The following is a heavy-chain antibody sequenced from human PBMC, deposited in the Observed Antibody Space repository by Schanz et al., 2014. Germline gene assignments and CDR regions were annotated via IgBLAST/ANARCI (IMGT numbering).Heavy chain of an antibody. CDR3: ARDSRPNYDFLTAYYSIDY. CDR1: GFTLSSYA. V-gene: IGHV3-30-3*01. CDR2: ISYDGSNK. J-gene: IGHJ4*02. D-gene: IGHD3-9*01. Sequence: QVPLVESGGGVVQPGRSLRLSCAAYGFTLSSYAMHWVRQAPGKGLEWVAVISYDGSNKYYADSVKGRFTISRDNAKNTLYLQMNSLRAEDTAVYYCARDSRPNYDFLTAYYSIDYWGQGTLVTVSS.